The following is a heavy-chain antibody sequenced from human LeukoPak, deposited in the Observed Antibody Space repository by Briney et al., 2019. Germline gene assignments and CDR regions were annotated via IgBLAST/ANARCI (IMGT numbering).Heavy chain of an antibody. CDR3: AKDKSPNYYDFWSGYFGY. CDR2: ISGSGGST. Sequence: GSLRLSCAASGFTLSSYALSWVRQASGKGLEWVSAISGSGGSTYYADSVKGRFTISRDNSKNTLYLQMNSLRAEDTAVYYCAKDKSPNYYDFWSGYFGYWGQGTLVTVSS. J-gene: IGHJ4*02. D-gene: IGHD3-3*01. V-gene: IGHV3-23*01. CDR1: GFTLSSYA.